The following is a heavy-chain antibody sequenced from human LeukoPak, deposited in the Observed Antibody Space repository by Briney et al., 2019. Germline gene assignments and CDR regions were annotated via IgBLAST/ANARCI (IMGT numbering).Heavy chain of an antibody. J-gene: IGHJ5*02. D-gene: IGHD4-17*01. Sequence: PGGSLRLSCAASGFTFSDYYMSWIRQAPGKGLEWVSYVSSSGSTIYYADSVKGRFTISRDNAKNSLYLQMNSLRAEDTAVYHCAREKFYKYGDYRNWFDPWGQGTLVTVSS. CDR3: AREKFYKYGDYRNWFDP. CDR2: VSSSGSTI. CDR1: GFTFSDYY. V-gene: IGHV3-11*01.